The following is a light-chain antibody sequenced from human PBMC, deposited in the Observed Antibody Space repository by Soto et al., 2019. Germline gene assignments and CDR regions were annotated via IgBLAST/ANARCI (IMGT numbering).Light chain of an antibody. CDR2: GAS. CDR3: QQYGNSRT. Sequence: IVLTHSPGTLSLSPGERATLSCRASQSLSSSYLAWYQQKPGQAPRLLIYGASSRATGIPDRFSGSGSGTDFTLTISRLEHEDIAVYYWQQYGNSRTFGQGTKVDI. V-gene: IGKV3-20*01. J-gene: IGKJ1*01. CDR1: QSLSSSY.